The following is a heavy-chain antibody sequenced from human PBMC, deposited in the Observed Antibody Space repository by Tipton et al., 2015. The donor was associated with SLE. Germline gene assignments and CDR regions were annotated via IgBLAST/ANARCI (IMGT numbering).Heavy chain of an antibody. Sequence: SLRLSCIASGFTFSNYEMNWVRQAPGEGLEWLSYITTTGDAVRYADSVKGRFTISRDNAKNTLYLQLNSLRGEDTATYYCARGMQNVGGDALDVWGQGTMVTVSS. CDR3: ARGMQNVGGDALDV. CDR2: ITTTGDAV. CDR1: GFTFSNYE. V-gene: IGHV3-48*03. D-gene: IGHD3-16*01. J-gene: IGHJ3*01.